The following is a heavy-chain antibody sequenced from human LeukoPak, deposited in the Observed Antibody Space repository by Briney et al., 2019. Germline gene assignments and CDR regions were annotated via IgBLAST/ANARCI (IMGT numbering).Heavy chain of an antibody. CDR2: TRSGGSGT. V-gene: IGHV3-23*01. CDR3: AKDFRVSY. J-gene: IGHJ4*02. CDR1: GFTFSSYA. Sequence: XGSLRLSCAASGFTFSSYAMSWVRQAPGKGLEWVSATRSGGSGTHYADSVKGRFTISRDSSNNTLSLQMNSLRAEDTAVYYCAKDFRVSYWGQGTLVTVSS.